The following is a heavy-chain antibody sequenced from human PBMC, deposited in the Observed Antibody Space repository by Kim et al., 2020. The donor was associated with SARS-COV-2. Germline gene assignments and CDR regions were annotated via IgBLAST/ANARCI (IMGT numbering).Heavy chain of an antibody. CDR2: ISGDGGNT. J-gene: IGHJ5*02. D-gene: IGHD2-2*01. CDR3: AKGGAIVPAAATA. Sequence: GGSLRLSCAASGFTFNNYAMHWVRQAPGKGQEWVSLISGDGGNTYYADSVKGRFTISRDNSKSSLYLQMSSLRTEDTVLYYCAKGGAIVPAAATAWGQGT. CDR1: GFTFNNYA. V-gene: IGHV3-43*02.